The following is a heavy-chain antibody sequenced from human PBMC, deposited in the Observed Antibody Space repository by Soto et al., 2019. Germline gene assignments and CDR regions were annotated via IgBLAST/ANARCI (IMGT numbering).Heavy chain of an antibody. V-gene: IGHV1-18*01. CDR2: ISAYNGNT. D-gene: IGHD2-8*01. CDR3: ARDGEIVLMVYAIPPSRPNYMDV. CDR1: GYTFTSNG. Sequence: ASVKVSCKASGYTFTSNGIRWVRQAPGQGLEWMGWISAYNGNTNYAQKLQGGVTMTTDTSTSTAYMELRSLRSDDTAVYYCARDGEIVLMVYAIPPSRPNYMDVWGKGTTVTVSS. J-gene: IGHJ6*03.